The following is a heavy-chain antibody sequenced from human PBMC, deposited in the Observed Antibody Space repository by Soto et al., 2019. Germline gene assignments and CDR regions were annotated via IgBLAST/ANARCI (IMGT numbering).Heavy chain of an antibody. J-gene: IGHJ5*02. CDR1: GFSLSTSGVG. CDR3: AHRRGVSRRGWFDP. Sequence: QITLKESGPTLVKPTQTLTLTCTFSGFSLSTSGVGVGWIRQPPGKALEWLALIYWDDDKRYSPSLKSRLTITKDTSNNQVVLTMTNMDPVDTATYYCAHRRGVSRRGWFDPWGQGTLVTVSS. CDR2: IYWDDDK. D-gene: IGHD3-10*01. V-gene: IGHV2-5*02.